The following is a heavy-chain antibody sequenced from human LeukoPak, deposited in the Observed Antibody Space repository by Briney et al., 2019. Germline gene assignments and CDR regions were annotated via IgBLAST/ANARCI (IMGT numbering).Heavy chain of an antibody. CDR3: TRLAVAYFDS. V-gene: IGHV3-66*04. J-gene: IGHJ4*02. CDR1: GFIVSSNY. D-gene: IGHD6-19*01. Sequence: GGSLRLSCAASGFIVSSNYMGWVRQAPGKGLEWVSVIYSSGSTYYPDSVKGRFTISRDESKNALYLQMNSLRAEDTAVYYCTRLAVAYFDSWGQGTLVTVSS. CDR2: IYSSGST.